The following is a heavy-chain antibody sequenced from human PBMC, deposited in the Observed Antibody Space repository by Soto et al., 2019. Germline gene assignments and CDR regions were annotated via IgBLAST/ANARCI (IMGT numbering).Heavy chain of an antibody. J-gene: IGHJ4*02. CDR2: INPSGGST. D-gene: IGHD3-22*01. Sequence: GESLKISCKASGYTFTSYYMHWVRQAPGQGLEWMGIINPSGGSTSYAQKFQGRVTMTRDTSTSTVYMELSSLRSEDTAVYYCARVSDSSGYSVFSDQYYFDYWGQGTLVTVSS. CDR1: GYTFTSYY. V-gene: IGHV1-46*01. CDR3: ARVSDSSGYSVFSDQYYFDY.